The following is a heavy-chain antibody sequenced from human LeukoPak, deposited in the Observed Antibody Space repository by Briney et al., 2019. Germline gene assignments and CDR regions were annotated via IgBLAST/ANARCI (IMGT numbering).Heavy chain of an antibody. CDR1: GFTFSNYA. D-gene: IGHD5-18*01. J-gene: IGHJ4*02. Sequence: PGGSLRLSCAASGFTFSNYAMTWVRHAPGKGLEWVSYITGSGDTTFYTDSAKGRFTVSRDNSKNILYLQMNSLRAEDTAMYYCARDRGYSYGNWYFDNWGQGTLVTVSS. CDR3: ARDRGYSYGNWYFDN. V-gene: IGHV3-23*01. CDR2: ITGSGDTT.